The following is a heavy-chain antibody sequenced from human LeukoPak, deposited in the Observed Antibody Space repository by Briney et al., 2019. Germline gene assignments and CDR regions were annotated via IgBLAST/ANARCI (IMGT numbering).Heavy chain of an antibody. CDR1: GGTFSSYA. Sequence: SVKVSCKASGGTFSSYAISWVRQAPGQGLEWMGGIIPIFGTANYAQKFQGRVTITTDESTSTAYMELSSLRSEDTAVYYCARPNYRSGWYRPPGFDYWGQGTLVTVSS. J-gene: IGHJ4*02. D-gene: IGHD6-19*01. CDR3: ARPNYRSGWYRPPGFDY. V-gene: IGHV1-69*05. CDR2: IIPIFGTA.